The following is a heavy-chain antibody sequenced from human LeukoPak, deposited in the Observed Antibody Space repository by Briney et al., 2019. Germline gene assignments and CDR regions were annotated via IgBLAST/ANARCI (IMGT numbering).Heavy chain of an antibody. J-gene: IGHJ4*02. CDR3: AREGGYSYGDAPLHFDY. V-gene: IGHV4-4*07. CDR2: IYTSESP. Sequence: SETLSLTCTVSGGSISSYYWSWIRQPAGKGLEWIGRIYTSESPTYNPSLKSRVTMSLDTSKNQFSLKLSSVTAADTAVYYCAREGGYSYGDAPLHFDYWGQGTLVIVSS. CDR1: GGSISSYY. D-gene: IGHD5-18*01.